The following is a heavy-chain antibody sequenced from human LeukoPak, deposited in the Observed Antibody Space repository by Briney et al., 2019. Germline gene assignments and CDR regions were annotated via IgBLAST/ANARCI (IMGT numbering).Heavy chain of an antibody. CDR2: IRSKANSYAT. J-gene: IGHJ5*02. D-gene: IGHD3-22*01. CDR1: GFTFSGSA. V-gene: IGHV3-73*01. CDR3: TRLEDYYDSSVS. Sequence: GGSLKLSCAASGFTFSGSAMHWVRQASGKGLEWVGRIRSKANSYATAYAASVKGRFTISRDDSKNTAHLQMNSLKTEDTAVYYCTRLEDYYDSSVSWGQGTLVTVSS.